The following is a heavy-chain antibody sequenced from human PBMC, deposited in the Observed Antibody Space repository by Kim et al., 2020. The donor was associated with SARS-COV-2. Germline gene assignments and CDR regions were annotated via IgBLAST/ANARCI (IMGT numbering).Heavy chain of an antibody. CDR2: IYYSGGT. Sequence: IYYSGGTYYNPSLKSRVTISVDTSKNPFSLKLSSVTAADTAVYYCARQGNWGQGTLVTVSS. CDR3: ARQGN. J-gene: IGHJ4*02. V-gene: IGHV4-39*01.